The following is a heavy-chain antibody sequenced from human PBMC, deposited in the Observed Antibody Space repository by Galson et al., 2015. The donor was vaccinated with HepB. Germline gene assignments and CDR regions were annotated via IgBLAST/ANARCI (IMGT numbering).Heavy chain of an antibody. Sequence: CAISGDSVPSKSAAWNWIRQSPSRGLEWLGRTYYRSKWNNDYAVSVQSRITINPDTSKNQFSLQLNSVTPEDTAVYYCARVRGSFTATDAFDIWGQGTMVTVSS. V-gene: IGHV6-1*01. CDR3: ARVRGSFTATDAFDI. CDR1: GDSVPSKSAA. D-gene: IGHD1-26*01. J-gene: IGHJ3*02. CDR2: TYYRSKWNN.